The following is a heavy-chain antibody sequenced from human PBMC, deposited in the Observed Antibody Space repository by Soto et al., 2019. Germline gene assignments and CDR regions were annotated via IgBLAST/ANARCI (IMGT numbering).Heavy chain of an antibody. CDR3: ARVRQGCSANNCYFDP. V-gene: IGHV4-4*02. CDR2: VHISGHS. D-gene: IGHD1-1*01. CDR1: GGSVRAPDW. J-gene: IGHJ5*01. Sequence: QVHLQESGPGLVAPSGTLSLTCTLSGGSVRAPDWWNWVRQSPDKGLEWIAEVHISGHSNYNPSLRSRVSVSIDSSKNRFYLNLNSVPAADTAIYYCARVRQGCSANNCYFDPWGQGTQVTISS.